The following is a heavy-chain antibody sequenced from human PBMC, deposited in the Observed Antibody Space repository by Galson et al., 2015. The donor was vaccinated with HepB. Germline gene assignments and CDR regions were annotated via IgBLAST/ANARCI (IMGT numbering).Heavy chain of an antibody. CDR2: IYPGGSDT. CDR3: ARCTLAGSGSYYTPFDY. V-gene: IGHV5-51*01. D-gene: IGHD3-10*01. Sequence: QSGAEVKKPGESLKISCKGSGYGFSNYWIAWVRQMPGKGLEWMGSIYPGGSDTRYSPSFQGQVTISADKSISTAYLQWSSLKASDSAMHYCARCTLAGSGSYYTPFDYWGQGALVTVSS. J-gene: IGHJ4*02. CDR1: GYGFSNYW.